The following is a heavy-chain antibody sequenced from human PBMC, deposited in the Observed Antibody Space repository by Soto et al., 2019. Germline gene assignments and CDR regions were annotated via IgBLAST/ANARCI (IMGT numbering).Heavy chain of an antibody. CDR1: GFTFSDYA. CDR2: IIGSGSST. J-gene: IGHJ3*02. Sequence: EVQLLESGGGLVQPRGSLRLSCAASGFTFSDYAMNWVRQAPGKGLEWVSGIIGSGSSTYYADSVKGRFTISRDNSKNTLYLQMNSLRAEDTAVYYCARRPPTAVETPSGERIWGQGTLVTVSS. V-gene: IGHV3-23*01. D-gene: IGHD4-17*01. CDR3: ARRPPTAVETPSGERI.